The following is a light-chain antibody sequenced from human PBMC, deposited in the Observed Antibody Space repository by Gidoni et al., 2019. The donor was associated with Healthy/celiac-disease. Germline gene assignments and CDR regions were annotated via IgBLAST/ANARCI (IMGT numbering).Light chain of an antibody. V-gene: IGKV3-11*01. J-gene: IGKJ4*01. CDR3: QQRSNCPRLT. CDR1: QSVSSY. CDR2: DAS. Sequence: EIVLTQSPATLSLSPGERATLSCRASQSVSSYLAWYQQNPGQSPRLLIYDASNRATDIPARFSGSGSGTDFTLTICSLEPEDFAVYYCQQRSNCPRLTFXGXTKVEIK.